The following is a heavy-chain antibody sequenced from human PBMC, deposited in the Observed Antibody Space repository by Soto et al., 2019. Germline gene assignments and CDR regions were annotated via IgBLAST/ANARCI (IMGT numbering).Heavy chain of an antibody. CDR1: GGSISSSNW. D-gene: IGHD3-9*01. J-gene: IGHJ4*02. CDR3: ARLLRYFDWPRYYFDY. CDR2: INHSGYT. V-gene: IGHV4-4*02. Sequence: QVQLQESGPGLVKASGTLSLTCDVSGGSISSSNWWSWVRQPPGKGLEWIGEINHSGYTDYNPSLKSRVTISVDKSKNQFSLNLKSVTAADTAVYYCARLLRYFDWPRYYFDYWGQGALVTVSS.